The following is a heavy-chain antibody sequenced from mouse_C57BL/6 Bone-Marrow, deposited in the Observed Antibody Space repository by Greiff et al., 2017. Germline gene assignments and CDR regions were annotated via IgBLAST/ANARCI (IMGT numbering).Heavy chain of an antibody. CDR1: GYTFTSYW. J-gene: IGHJ3*01. Sequence: VQLQQPGAELVMPGASVKLSCKASGYTFTSYWMHWVKQRPGQGLEWIGEIDPSDSYTNYNQKFKGKSTLTVDKSSSTAYMQLSSLTSEATAVYYCARWWNYGSPWFAYWGQGTLVTVSA. V-gene: IGHV1-69*01. CDR3: ARWWNYGSPWFAY. D-gene: IGHD1-1*02. CDR2: IDPSDSYT.